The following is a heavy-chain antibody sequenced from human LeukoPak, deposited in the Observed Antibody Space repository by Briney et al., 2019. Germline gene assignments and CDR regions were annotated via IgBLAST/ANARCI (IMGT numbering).Heavy chain of an antibody. CDR1: GGTFLSHT. D-gene: IGHD1-26*01. J-gene: IGHJ5*02. V-gene: IGHV1-69*08. Sequence: SVKVSCKTSGGTFLSHTFSWVRQAPGQGLEWMGKITPVINTASYAQTFQGRVSIYADKSTTTVYMDLSGLRPDDTAVYYCARVNLRGSNYNWFDPWGQGTLVTVAS. CDR3: ARVNLRGSNYNWFDP. CDR2: ITPVINTA.